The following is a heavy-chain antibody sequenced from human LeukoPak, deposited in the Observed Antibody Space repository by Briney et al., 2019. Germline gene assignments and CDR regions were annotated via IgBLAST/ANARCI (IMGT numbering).Heavy chain of an antibody. CDR1: GYTFINYY. CDR2: INPSGGRP. J-gene: IGHJ6*03. D-gene: IGHD1-1*01. Sequence: ASVKVSCKASGYTFINYYMHWVRQAPGQGLEWMGIINPSGGRPSYAQKFQGRVTMTRDTSTSTVYMELSSLRSEDTAVYYCARDRGQLERRSRYYYYYMDVWGKGTTVTISS. V-gene: IGHV1-46*01. CDR3: ARDRGQLERRSRYYYYYMDV.